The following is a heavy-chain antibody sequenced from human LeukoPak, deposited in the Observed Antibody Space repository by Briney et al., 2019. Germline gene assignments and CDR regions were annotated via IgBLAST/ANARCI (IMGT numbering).Heavy chain of an antibody. CDR2: INPNSGGT. CDR3: ARAEYCSSTSCYPSSGWFHYFDY. CDR1: GYTFTGYY. D-gene: IGHD2-2*01. V-gene: IGHV1-2*02. J-gene: IGHJ4*02. Sequence: GASVKVSCKASGYTFTGYYMHSVRQAPGQGLEWMGWINPNSGGTNYAQKFQGRVTMTRDTSISTAYMELSRLRSDDTAVYYCARAEYCSSTSCYPSSGWFHYFDYWGQGTLVTVSS.